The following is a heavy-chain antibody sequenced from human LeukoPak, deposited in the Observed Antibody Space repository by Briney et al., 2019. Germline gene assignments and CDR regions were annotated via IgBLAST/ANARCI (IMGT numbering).Heavy chain of an antibody. J-gene: IGHJ3*02. V-gene: IGHV4-39*01. Sequence: SETLSLTCTVSGGSISSSSYYWGWIRQPPGKGLEWIGSMYYSGITYYNPSLKSRVTISIDTSKNQLSLKLSSVTAADTAVYSCVRHVARAFDIWGQGTKVTVSS. CDR3: VRHVARAFDI. CDR2: MYYSGIT. CDR1: GGSISSSSYY.